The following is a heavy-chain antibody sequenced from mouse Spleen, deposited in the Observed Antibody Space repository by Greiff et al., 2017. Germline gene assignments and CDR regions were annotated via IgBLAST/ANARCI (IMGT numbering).Heavy chain of an antibody. CDR3: TGLPHYYAMDY. Sequence: EVQLQQSGAELVRPGASVKLSCTASGFNIKDDYMHWVKQRPEQGLEWIGWIDPENGDTEYASKFQGKATITADTSSNTAYLQLSSLTSEDTAVYYCTGLPHYYAMDYWGQGTSVPVSS. J-gene: IGHJ4*01. V-gene: IGHV14-4*01. CDR2: IDPENGDT. D-gene: IGHD2-2*01. CDR1: GFNIKDDY.